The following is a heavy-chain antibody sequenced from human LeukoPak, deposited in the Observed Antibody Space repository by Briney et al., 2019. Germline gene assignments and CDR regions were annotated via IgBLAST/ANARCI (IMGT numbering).Heavy chain of an antibody. CDR2: IKQDGNKK. CDR1: GFIFSGDW. D-gene: IGHD3-16*01. Sequence: GGSLRLSCAASGFIFSGDWMSWVRQAPGKGLEWMANIKQDGNKKYYVDSVKGRFTISRDNAKNSLYLQMKSLRAEDTAVYYCARDLVGGDYWGQGTLVTVSS. J-gene: IGHJ4*02. CDR3: ARDLVGGDY. V-gene: IGHV3-7*01.